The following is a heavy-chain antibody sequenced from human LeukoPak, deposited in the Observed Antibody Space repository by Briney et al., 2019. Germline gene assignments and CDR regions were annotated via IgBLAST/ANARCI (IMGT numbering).Heavy chain of an antibody. CDR2: IKQDGSGK. D-gene: IGHD5-18*01. CDR3: ARDLFSYGANQDDY. V-gene: IGHV3-7*01. CDR1: GFTFSSYW. Sequence: PGGSLRLSCAASGFTFSSYWMNWVRQAPGKGLEWVANIKQDGSGKYYVDSVKGRSTISRDNAKKSLYLQMNSLRAEDTAVYYCARDLFSYGANQDDYWGQGTLVTVSS. J-gene: IGHJ4*02.